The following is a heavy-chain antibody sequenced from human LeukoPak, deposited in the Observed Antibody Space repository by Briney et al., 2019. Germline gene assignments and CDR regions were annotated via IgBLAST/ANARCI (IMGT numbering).Heavy chain of an antibody. CDR3: ARAAGVIVGATIDY. CDR2: INSSGNT. CDR1: GDSISSGLYY. V-gene: IGHV4-61*02. J-gene: IGHJ4*02. Sequence: SQTLSLTCTVSGDSISSGLYYWTWIRQPAGKGLEWIGRINSSGNTNYKPSLKSRVTISVDTSKSQFSLRLSSVTAADTAMYYCARAAGVIVGATIDYWGQGTLVTVSS. D-gene: IGHD1-26*01.